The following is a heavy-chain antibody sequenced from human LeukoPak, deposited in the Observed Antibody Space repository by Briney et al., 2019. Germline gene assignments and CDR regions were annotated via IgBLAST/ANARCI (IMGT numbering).Heavy chain of an antibody. CDR2: INHSGST. CDR3: ARGGGDYYDSSGYYYVNFDY. D-gene: IGHD3-22*01. Sequence: PSETLSLTCAVYGGSFSGYYWSWIRQPPGKGLEWIWEINHSGSTNYNPSLKSRVTISVDTSKNQFSLKLSSVTAADTAVYYCARGGGDYYDSSGYYYVNFDYWGQGTLVTVSS. J-gene: IGHJ4*02. CDR1: GGSFSGYY. V-gene: IGHV4-34*01.